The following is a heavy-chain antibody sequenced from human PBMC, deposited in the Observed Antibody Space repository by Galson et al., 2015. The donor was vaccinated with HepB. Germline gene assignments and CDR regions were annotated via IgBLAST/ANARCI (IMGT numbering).Heavy chain of an antibody. D-gene: IGHD3-16*01. V-gene: IGHV4-30-4*01. Sequence: TLSLTCTVSGGSISSGDYYWSWIRQPPGRGLEWIGYIYYSGSTYYNPSLKSRVTISVDTSKNQFSPKLSSVTAADTAVYYCAREAPGEGDHNFDYWGQGTLVTVSS. CDR2: IYYSGST. CDR3: AREAPGEGDHNFDY. CDR1: GGSISSGDYY. J-gene: IGHJ4*02.